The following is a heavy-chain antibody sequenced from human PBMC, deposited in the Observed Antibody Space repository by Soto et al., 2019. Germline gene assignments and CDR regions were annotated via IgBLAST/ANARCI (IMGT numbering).Heavy chain of an antibody. Sequence: SETLSLTCTVSGGPISSYYWSWIRQPPGKGLEWIGYIYYSGSTNYNPSLKSRVTISVDTSKNQFSLKLSSVTAADTAVYYCARQGNDYDFWSGSPNWFDPWGQGTLVTVSS. D-gene: IGHD3-3*01. CDR2: IYYSGST. J-gene: IGHJ5*02. CDR3: ARQGNDYDFWSGSPNWFDP. CDR1: GGPISSYY. V-gene: IGHV4-59*08.